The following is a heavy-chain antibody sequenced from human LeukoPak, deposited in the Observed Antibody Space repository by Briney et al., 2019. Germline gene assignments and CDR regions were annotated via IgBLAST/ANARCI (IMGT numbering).Heavy chain of an antibody. CDR3: ARDTPSTPHWELDY. J-gene: IGHJ4*02. CDR1: GYTFTDYY. V-gene: IGHV1-2*06. D-gene: IGHD1-26*01. Sequence: ASVKVSCKASGYTFTDYYLHWVRQAPGQGLEWMGRIDPNRGATIYAQDFQGRITLTRDTSISTAYTELSTLTCDDTAVYYCARDTPSTPHWELDYWGQGALVTVSS. CDR2: IDPNRGAT.